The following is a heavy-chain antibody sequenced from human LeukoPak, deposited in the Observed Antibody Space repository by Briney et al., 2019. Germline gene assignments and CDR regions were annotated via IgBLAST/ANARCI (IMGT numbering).Heavy chain of an antibody. CDR2: INHSGST. V-gene: IGHV4-34*01. CDR3: ARRGRRFEDASSYYYMDV. J-gene: IGHJ6*03. CDR1: GGSFSGYY. Sequence: SETLSLTCAVYGGSFSGYYWSWIRQPPGKGLEWIGEINHSGSTNYNPSLKSRVTISVDTSKNQFSLKLRSVTAADTAVYYCARRGRRFEDASSYYYMDVWGTGTTVTISS. D-gene: IGHD3-10*01.